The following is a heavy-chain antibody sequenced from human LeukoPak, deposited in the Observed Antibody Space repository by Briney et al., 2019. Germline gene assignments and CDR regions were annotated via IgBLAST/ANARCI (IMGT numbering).Heavy chain of an antibody. V-gene: IGHV3-23*01. D-gene: IGHD3-10*01. Sequence: PGGSLRLSCAASGFTFSSYAMSWVRQAPGKGLEWVSGISGSGGSTYYADSVKGRFTISRDNAKNSLYLQMNSLRAEDTAVYYCARKGITMVRGYDYWGQGTLVTVSS. CDR1: GFTFSSYA. J-gene: IGHJ4*02. CDR3: ARKGITMVRGYDY. CDR2: ISGSGGST.